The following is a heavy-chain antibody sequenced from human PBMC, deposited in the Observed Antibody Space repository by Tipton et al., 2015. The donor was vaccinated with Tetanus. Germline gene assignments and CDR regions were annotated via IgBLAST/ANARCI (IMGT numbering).Heavy chain of an antibody. CDR1: GASVSCGTDY. CDR3: ARFYCGGACHSPYCNGMDV. CDR2: VYPSGSA. V-gene: IGHV4-61*01. J-gene: IGHJ6*02. Sequence: TLSLTCTVSGASVSCGTDYWTWIRQPPGKGLEWIGHVYPSGSAYYNPSLESRVTLSVDRSKNQFSLNMRSVTTADTAIYYCARFYCGGACHSPYCNGMDVWGQGATVTVSS. D-gene: IGHD2-21*02.